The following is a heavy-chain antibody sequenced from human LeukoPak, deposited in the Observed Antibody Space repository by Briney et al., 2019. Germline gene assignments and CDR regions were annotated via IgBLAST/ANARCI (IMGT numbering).Heavy chain of an antibody. J-gene: IGHJ5*02. D-gene: IGHD6-6*01. V-gene: IGHV1-69*05. CDR2: IIPIFGTA. CDR3: ARGYSSSFDP. CDR1: GGTFTSYA. Sequence: SVKVSCKASGGTFTSYAVSWVRQAPGQGLEWMGGIIPIFGTANYAQKCLGRVTITTDESTSTAYMELSSLRSEDTAVYYCARGYSSSFDPWGQGTLVTVSS.